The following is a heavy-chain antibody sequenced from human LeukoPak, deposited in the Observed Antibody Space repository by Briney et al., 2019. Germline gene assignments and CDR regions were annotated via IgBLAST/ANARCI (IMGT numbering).Heavy chain of an antibody. J-gene: IGHJ3*02. CDR1: GYTFTSYG. CDR2: ISAYNGNT. D-gene: IGHD5-12*01. Sequence: GASVKXSCKASGYTFTSYGISWVRQAPGQGLEWMGWISAYNGNTNYAQKLQGRVTMTTDTSTSTAYMELRSLRSDDTAVYYCARDVYSGYDYNAFDIWGQGTMVTVSS. CDR3: ARDVYSGYDYNAFDI. V-gene: IGHV1-18*01.